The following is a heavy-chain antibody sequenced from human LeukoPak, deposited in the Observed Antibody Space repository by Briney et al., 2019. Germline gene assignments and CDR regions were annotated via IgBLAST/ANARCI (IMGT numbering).Heavy chain of an antibody. V-gene: IGHV3-21*01. CDR3: ARDKILHRPMFAP. Sequence: PGGSLRLSCTASGFTFSSYAMSWVRQAPGKGLEWVSSISSSSSYIYYADSVKGRFPISRDNAKNSLYLQMNSLRAEDTAVYYCARDKILHRPMFAPWGQGTLVTVSS. CDR2: ISSSSSYI. D-gene: IGHD1-26*01. CDR1: GFTFSSYA. J-gene: IGHJ5*02.